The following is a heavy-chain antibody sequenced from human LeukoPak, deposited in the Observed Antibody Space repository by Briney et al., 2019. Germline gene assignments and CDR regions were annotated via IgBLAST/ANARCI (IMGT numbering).Heavy chain of an antibody. V-gene: IGHV3-66*01. D-gene: IGHD6-13*01. CDR3: AKDLSIAAAGTSNSFDY. J-gene: IGHJ4*02. Sequence: GGSLRLSCAASGFTVSSNYMSWVRQAPGKGLEWVSVIYSGGSTYYADSVKGRFTISRDNSKNTLYLQMNSLRAEDTAVYYCAKDLSIAAAGTSNSFDYWGQGTLVTVSS. CDR2: IYSGGST. CDR1: GFTVSSNY.